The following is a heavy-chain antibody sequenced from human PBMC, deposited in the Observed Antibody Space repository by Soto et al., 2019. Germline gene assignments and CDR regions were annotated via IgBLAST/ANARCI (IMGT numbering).Heavy chain of an antibody. D-gene: IGHD2-21*02. CDR3: TTDGLGVVTPFDY. CDR2: IKSKTDGGTT. V-gene: IGHV3-15*01. CDR1: GFTFSNAW. Sequence: EVQLVESGGGLVKPGGSLRLSCAASGFTFSNAWMSWVRQAPGKGLEWVGRIKSKTDGGTTDYAAPVKGRFTISRDDSKNTLYLQMNSLKTEDTAVYYCTTDGLGVVTPFDYWGQGTLVTVSS. J-gene: IGHJ4*02.